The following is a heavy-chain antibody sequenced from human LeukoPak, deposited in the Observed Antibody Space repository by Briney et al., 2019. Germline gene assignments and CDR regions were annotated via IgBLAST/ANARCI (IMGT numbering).Heavy chain of an antibody. CDR1: GFTLSSYG. V-gene: IGHV3-30*02. D-gene: IGHD5-18*01. CDR2: IRYDGSNK. J-gene: IGHJ4*02. Sequence: PGGSLRLSCAASGFTLSSYGMHWVRQAPGKGLEWVAFIRYDGSNKYYADSVKGRFTISRDNSKNTLYLQMNSLRAEDTAVYYCAKGATALFDYWGQGTLVTVSS. CDR3: AKGATALFDY.